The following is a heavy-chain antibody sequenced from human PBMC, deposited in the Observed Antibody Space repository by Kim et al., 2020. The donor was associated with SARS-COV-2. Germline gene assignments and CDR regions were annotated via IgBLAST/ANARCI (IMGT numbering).Heavy chain of an antibody. Sequence: SETLSLTCTVSGGSISSSSYYWGWIRQPPGKGLEWIGSIYYSGSTYYNPSLKSRVTISVDTSKNQFSLKLSSVTAADTAVYYCARRGDSSGYSKRGNWFDPWGQGTLVTVSS. CDR1: GGSISSSSYY. CDR2: IYYSGST. CDR3: ARRGDSSGYSKRGNWFDP. V-gene: IGHV4-39*01. D-gene: IGHD3-22*01. J-gene: IGHJ5*02.